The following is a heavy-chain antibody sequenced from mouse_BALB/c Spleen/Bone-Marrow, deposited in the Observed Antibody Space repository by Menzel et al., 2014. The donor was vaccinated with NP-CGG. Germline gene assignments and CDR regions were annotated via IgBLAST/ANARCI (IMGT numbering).Heavy chain of an antibody. D-gene: IGHD1-1*01. CDR1: GYTFTDKW. V-gene: IGHV1-69*01. J-gene: IGHJ4*01. CDR3: TRGGHYFSLDY. Sequence: QVQLQQPGAEFVMPGASVKMSCKASGYTFTDKWMHWVKQRPGQGLEWIGAIDTSDSYINYNQKFKGKASLTVDASSSTAYMHLSSLTSDDSAVYYCTRGGHYFSLDYWGQGTSVIVSS. CDR2: IDTSDSYI.